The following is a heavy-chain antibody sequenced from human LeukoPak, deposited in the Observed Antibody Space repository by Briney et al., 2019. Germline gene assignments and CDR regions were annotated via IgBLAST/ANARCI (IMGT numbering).Heavy chain of an antibody. CDR1: GFSFRSSA. Sequence: GGSLRLSCAASGFSFRSSAMHWVRQAPGKGLEWMAFMRSDGSDEHYADSVKGRFTISRDNAKNSLYLQMNSLRAEDTAVYYCARESKDWNHGWAYYFDYWGQGTLVTVSS. CDR2: MRSDGSDE. D-gene: IGHD1-1*01. V-gene: IGHV3-30*02. CDR3: ARESKDWNHGWAYYFDY. J-gene: IGHJ4*02.